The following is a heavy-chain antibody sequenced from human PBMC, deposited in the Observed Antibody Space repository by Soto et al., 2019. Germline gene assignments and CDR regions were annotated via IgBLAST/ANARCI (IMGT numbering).Heavy chain of an antibody. J-gene: IGHJ1*01. Sequence: QVQLQESGPGLVKPSGTLSLTCVVSGGSISGSHWWSWVRQPPGKGLEWIGEIYHSGITNYNPSLKSRVNISVDKAKNQFSLKLSSVTAADTAVYYCASPWGITLIGWGQGTLVTVSS. CDR1: GGSISGSHW. V-gene: IGHV4-4*02. CDR2: IYHSGIT. D-gene: IGHD3-22*01. CDR3: ASPWGITLIG.